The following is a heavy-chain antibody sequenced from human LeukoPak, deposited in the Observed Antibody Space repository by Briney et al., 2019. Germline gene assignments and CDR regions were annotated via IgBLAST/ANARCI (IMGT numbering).Heavy chain of an antibody. V-gene: IGHV3-23*01. D-gene: IGHD3-22*01. J-gene: IGHJ4*02. Sequence: GGSLRLSCAASGFTFSSYAMSWVRRAPGKGLEWVSAISGSGGSTYYADSVKGRFTISRDNSKNTLYLQMNSLRAEDTAVYYCAKDRGIGYYDSSGYSFDYWGQGTLVTVSS. CDR3: AKDRGIGYYDSSGYSFDY. CDR2: ISGSGGST. CDR1: GFTFSSYA.